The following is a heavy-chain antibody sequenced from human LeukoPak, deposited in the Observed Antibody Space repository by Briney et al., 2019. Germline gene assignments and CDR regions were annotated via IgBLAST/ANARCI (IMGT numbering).Heavy chain of an antibody. J-gene: IGHJ6*02. CDR3: AGDSSIYTNYYYYYDMDV. D-gene: IGHD6-13*01. V-gene: IGHV3-21*01. Sequence: GGSLRLSCAASGFTFSSYSMNWVRQAPGKGLEWVSSISSSTSYIYYADSVKGRFTISRDNAKNSLYLQMSSLRAEDTAVYYCAGDSSIYTNYYYYYDMDVWGQGTTVTVSS. CDR1: GFTFSSYS. CDR2: ISSSTSYI.